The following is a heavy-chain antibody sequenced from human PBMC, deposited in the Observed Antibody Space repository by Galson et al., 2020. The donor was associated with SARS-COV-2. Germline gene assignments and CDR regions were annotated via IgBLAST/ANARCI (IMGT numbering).Heavy chain of an antibody. Sequence: NSGGSLRLSGAASGFTFSSYSMNWVRQAPGKGLEWVSSISGTSTNIYYADSVKGRFTISRDNAKNSLYLQMNSLGTEDTAVYYCTRERGYSYGYSDYWGQGTLVTVSS. V-gene: IGHV3-21*06. CDR2: ISGTSTNI. CDR1: GFTFSSYS. J-gene: IGHJ4*02. D-gene: IGHD5-18*01. CDR3: TRERGYSYGYSDY.